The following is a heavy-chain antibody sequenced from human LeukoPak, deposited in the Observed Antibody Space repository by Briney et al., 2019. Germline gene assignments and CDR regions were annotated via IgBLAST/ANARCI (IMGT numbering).Heavy chain of an antibody. D-gene: IGHD5-24*01. V-gene: IGHV4-31*03. J-gene: IGHJ4*02. Sequence: PSQTLSLTCIVSGDSIRGGNYYWTWIRQHPGKGLEWIGYIYYSGRTNYNPSLRSRVLMSLDTSKNQFSLRLSSVTVADTAVYYCARPYNTYYFDYWGQGMLVTVSS. CDR3: ARPYNTYYFDY. CDR2: IYYSGRT. CDR1: GDSIRGGNYY.